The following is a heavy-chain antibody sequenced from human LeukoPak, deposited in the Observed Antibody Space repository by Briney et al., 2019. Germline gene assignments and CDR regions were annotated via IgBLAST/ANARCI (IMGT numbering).Heavy chain of an antibody. CDR3: ARDIRDYGGNLPSDY. V-gene: IGHV1-46*01. CDR2: INPSGIA. CDR1: GYTFTSYY. Sequence: ASVKVSCKASGYTFTSYYMHWVRQAPGQGLEWMRIINPSGIANYAQKFQGRVTITADKSTSTAYMELSSLRSEATAVYYCARDIRDYGGNLPSDYWGQGTLVTVSS. J-gene: IGHJ4*02. D-gene: IGHD4-23*01.